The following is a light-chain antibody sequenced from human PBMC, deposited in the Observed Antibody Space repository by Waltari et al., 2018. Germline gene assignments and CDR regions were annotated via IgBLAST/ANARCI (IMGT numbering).Light chain of an antibody. V-gene: IGLV3-19*01. CDR1: SLRTSY. Sequence: SSELTQDPAVSVALGQTVRITCQGYSLRTSYAGWYQLKPGQAPVLVMFGKDKRPSGIPDRFSGYSSGTTSSLTITGAQAEDEADYYCSSRNGRANEVVFAGGTKVTVL. CDR2: GKD. CDR3: SSRNGRANEVV. J-gene: IGLJ3*02.